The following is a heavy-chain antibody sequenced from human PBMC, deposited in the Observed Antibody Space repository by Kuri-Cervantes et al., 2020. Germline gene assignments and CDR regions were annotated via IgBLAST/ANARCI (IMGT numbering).Heavy chain of an antibody. J-gene: IGHJ3*02. D-gene: IGHD5-18*01. V-gene: IGHV1-46*01. CDR2: INPSGGST. Sequence: ASVKVSCKASGYTFTSYYMHWVRQAPGQGLEWMGIINPSGGSTSYAQKFQGRVTMTRDTSTSTAYMELSSLRSEDTAVYYCARERGYSYGLSAFDIWGQGTMVTVSS. CDR3: ARERGYSYGLSAFDI. CDR1: GYTFTSYY.